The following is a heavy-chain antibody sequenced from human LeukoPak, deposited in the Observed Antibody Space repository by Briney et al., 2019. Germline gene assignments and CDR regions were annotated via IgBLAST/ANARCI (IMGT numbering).Heavy chain of an antibody. J-gene: IGHJ6*02. D-gene: IGHD5-24*01. Sequence: GGSLRLSCAASGFTFSSYSMNWVRQAPGKGLEWVSSISSSSSYIYYADSVKGRFTISRDNAKNSLYLQMNSLRAEDTAVYYCAKVEHRYYYYYGMDVWGQGTTVTVSS. CDR2: ISSSSSYI. V-gene: IGHV3-21*01. CDR3: AKVEHRYYYYYGMDV. CDR1: GFTFSSYS.